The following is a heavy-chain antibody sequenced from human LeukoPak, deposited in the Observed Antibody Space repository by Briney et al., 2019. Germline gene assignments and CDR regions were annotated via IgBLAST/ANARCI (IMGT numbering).Heavy chain of an antibody. CDR3: ARDPPSRGNYFDY. CDR2: IKQDGSEK. D-gene: IGHD3-16*01. Sequence: GGSLRLSCAASGFTFSSYWMSWVRQAPGKGLEWVANIKQDGSEKYYVDSVKGRFTISRDNAKNSLYLQMNSLRDEDTAVYYCARDPPSRGNYFDYWGQGTLVTVSS. J-gene: IGHJ4*02. CDR1: GFTFSSYW. V-gene: IGHV3-7*01.